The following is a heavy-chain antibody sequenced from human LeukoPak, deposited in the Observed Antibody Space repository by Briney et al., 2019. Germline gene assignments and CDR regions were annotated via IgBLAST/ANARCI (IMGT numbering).Heavy chain of an antibody. CDR3: ARDRGFSSGIDF. CDR1: GFTFSDYW. V-gene: IGHV3-7*04. Sequence: AGGPLRLSCAASGFTFSDYWMSWVRQAPGKGLEWVANIQQDGSEKYYVDSVKGRFTISRDNAKKSLFLQVSSLRGEDTAVYYCARDRGFSSGIDFWGQGTLVTVSS. J-gene: IGHJ4*02. CDR2: IQQDGSEK. D-gene: IGHD5-18*01.